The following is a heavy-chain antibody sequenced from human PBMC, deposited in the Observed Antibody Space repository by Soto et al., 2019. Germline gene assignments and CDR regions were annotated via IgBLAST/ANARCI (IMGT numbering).Heavy chain of an antibody. CDR2: IDYSRNT. V-gene: IGHV4-39*01. CDR1: GGSISSSSYN. J-gene: IGHJ4*02. D-gene: IGHD3-16*01. CDR3: ARPLGGRCTVSHYDS. Sequence: SETLSLTCTVSGGSISSSSYNWGWIRQPPGKGLEWIATIDYSRNTYYNPSLKSRVTISVDTSRNQFSLKMSSVTAADTAVYYCARPLGGRCTVSHYDSWGQGVMVTVSS.